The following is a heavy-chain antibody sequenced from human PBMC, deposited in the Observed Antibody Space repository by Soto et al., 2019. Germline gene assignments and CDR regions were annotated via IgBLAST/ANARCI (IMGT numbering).Heavy chain of an antibody. CDR1: GYTFADYS. D-gene: IGHD3-10*01. J-gene: IGHJ4*02. CDR2: IDPSTGTS. CDR3: ARLSRITFIVN. V-gene: IGHV1-46*04. Sequence: QVRLVQSGAEVKSPGTSVKVSCQTSGYTFADYSIHWVRQAPGQGLEYMGNIDPSTGTSDSAQTLQGRISTTTDASTSTVYMELNNLRSADTAVYYCARLSRITFIVNWGQGTLVTVSS.